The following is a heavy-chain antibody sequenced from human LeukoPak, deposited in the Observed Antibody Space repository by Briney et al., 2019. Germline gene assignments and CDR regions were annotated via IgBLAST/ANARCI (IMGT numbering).Heavy chain of an antibody. CDR3: AREQSGYDVKKYHYYIDV. CDR1: GFTFDDYG. V-gene: IGHV3-20*04. CDR2: IHWNSGST. D-gene: IGHD5-12*01. J-gene: IGHJ6*03. Sequence: PGGSLRLSCVASGFTFDDYGISWVRQAPGKGLEWVSRIHWNSGSTRYVDSVKGRFTISRDNAKNSLYLQMNSLRAEDTAVYYCAREQSGYDVKKYHYYIDVWGKGTTVTVSS.